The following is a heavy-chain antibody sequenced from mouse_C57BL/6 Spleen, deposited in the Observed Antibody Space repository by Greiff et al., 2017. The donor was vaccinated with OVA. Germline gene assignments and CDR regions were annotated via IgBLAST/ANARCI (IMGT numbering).Heavy chain of an antibody. V-gene: IGHV1-76*01. CDR2: IYPGSGNT. D-gene: IGHD1-1*01. CDR1: GYTFTDYY. J-gene: IGHJ2*01. CDR3: AVTTVVAFDY. Sequence: QVQLQQSGAELVRPGASVKLSCKASGYTFTDYYINWVKQRPGQGLEWIARIYPGSGNTYYNEKFKGKATLTAEKSSSTAYMQLSSLTSEDSAVYFCAVTTVVAFDYWGQGTTLTVSS.